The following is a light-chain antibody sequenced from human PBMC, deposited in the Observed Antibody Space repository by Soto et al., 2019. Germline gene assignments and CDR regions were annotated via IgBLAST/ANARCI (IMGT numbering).Light chain of an antibody. J-gene: IGKJ4*01. CDR3: QQRTNWPLT. Sequence: EIVLTQSPATLSLCPGERATLSCRASQSVSSYLAWYQHTPGQAPRLLIYDASNRATGIPARFSGSGSGTDFTLTISSLEPEDFAVYYCQQRTNWPLTFGGGTKVEIK. CDR1: QSVSSY. CDR2: DAS. V-gene: IGKV3-11*01.